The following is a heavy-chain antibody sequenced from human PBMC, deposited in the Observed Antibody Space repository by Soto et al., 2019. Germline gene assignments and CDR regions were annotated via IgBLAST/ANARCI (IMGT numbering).Heavy chain of an antibody. CDR3: ANDGDYVAFDY. CDR1: GFTFSSYG. J-gene: IGHJ4*02. Sequence: QVQLVESGGGVVQPGRSLRLSCAASGFTFSSYGMHWVRQAPGKGLEWVAVISYDGSNKYYADSVKGRFTISRDNSKNRLYLQMNSLRAEDTAVYYCANDGDYVAFDYWGQGTLVTVSS. CDR2: ISYDGSNK. D-gene: IGHD4-17*01. V-gene: IGHV3-30*18.